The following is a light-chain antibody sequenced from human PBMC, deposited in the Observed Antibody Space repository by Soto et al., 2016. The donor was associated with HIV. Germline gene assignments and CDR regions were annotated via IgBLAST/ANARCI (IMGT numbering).Light chain of an antibody. V-gene: IGLV3-19*01. CDR1: SLRSYY. CDR3: SSRDSSGPHVI. Sequence: SSELTQDPAVSVALGQTVRITCQGDSLRSYYASWYQQKPGQAPVLVIFGKNNRPSGIPDRFSGSSSGNTDSLTITGAQAEDEADYYCSSRDSSGPHVIFGGGTKLTRP. CDR2: GKN. J-gene: IGLJ2*01.